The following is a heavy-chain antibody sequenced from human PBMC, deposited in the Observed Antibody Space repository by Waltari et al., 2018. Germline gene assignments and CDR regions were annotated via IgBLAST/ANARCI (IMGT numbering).Heavy chain of an antibody. D-gene: IGHD1-26*01. Sequence: QVQLVESGGGVVQPGRSLRLSCAASGFTFSSYGMHWVRQAPGKGLGGVAFQWYDGSNKYYADAVKGRFTISRDNSKNTLYLQMNSLRAEDTAVYYCARDGVGATNYYYGMDVWGQGTTVTVSS. CDR3: ARDGVGATNYYYGMDV. CDR1: GFTFSSYG. J-gene: IGHJ6*02. V-gene: IGHV3-33*01. CDR2: QWYDGSNK.